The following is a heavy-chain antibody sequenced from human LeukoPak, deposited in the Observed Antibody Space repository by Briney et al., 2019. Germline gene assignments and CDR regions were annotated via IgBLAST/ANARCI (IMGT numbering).Heavy chain of an antibody. CDR3: ARDLTYSSSWYRPYYFDY. V-gene: IGHV1-46*01. CDR1: GYTFTGYY. D-gene: IGHD6-13*01. Sequence: ASVKVSCKASGYTFTGYYMHWVRQAPGQGLEWMGIINPSGGSTSYAQKFQGRVTMTRDTPTSTVYMELSSLRSEDTAVYYCARDLTYSSSWYRPYYFDYWGQGTLVTVSS. J-gene: IGHJ4*02. CDR2: INPSGGST.